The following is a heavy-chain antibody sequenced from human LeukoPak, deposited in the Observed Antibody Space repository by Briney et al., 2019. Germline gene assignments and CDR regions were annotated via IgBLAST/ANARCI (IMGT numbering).Heavy chain of an antibody. CDR1: GGSFSGYY. Sequence: SETLSLTCAVYGGSFSGYYWSWIRQPPGKGLEWIGEINHSGSTNYNPSLESRVTISVDTSKNQFSLKLSSVTAADTAVYYCARVPMVRGVIFDYWGQGTLVTVSS. J-gene: IGHJ4*02. D-gene: IGHD3-10*01. CDR3: ARVPMVRGVIFDY. CDR2: INHSGST. V-gene: IGHV4-34*01.